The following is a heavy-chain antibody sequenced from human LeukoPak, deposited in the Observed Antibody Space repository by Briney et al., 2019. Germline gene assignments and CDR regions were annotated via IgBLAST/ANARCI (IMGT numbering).Heavy chain of an antibody. CDR2: IYYSGST. Sequence: SETLSLTCTVSGGSISSSSYYWGWIRQPPGKGLEWIGSIYYSGSTYYNPSLKSRVTISVDTSKNQFSLKLSSVTAADTAVYYCARHDYYDSRGVNAFDIWGQGTMVTVSS. CDR1: GGSISSSSYY. D-gene: IGHD3-22*01. V-gene: IGHV4-39*01. CDR3: ARHDYYDSRGVNAFDI. J-gene: IGHJ3*02.